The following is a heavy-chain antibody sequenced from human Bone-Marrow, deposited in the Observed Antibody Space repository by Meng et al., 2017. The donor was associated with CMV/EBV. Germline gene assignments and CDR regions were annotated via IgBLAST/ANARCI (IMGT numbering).Heavy chain of an antibody. CDR2: IGGSATTM. D-gene: IGHD2-2*01. CDR3: AKASCSSTSCHPYYFDY. J-gene: IGHJ4*02. Sequence: GGSLRLSCAASGFRFGDNAMAWIRQAPGKGPEWVSYIGGSATTMYYSDSVKGRFVISRDNAQNSLYLQMNSLRAEDTAVYYCAKASCSSTSCHPYYFDYWGQGTLVTVSS. CDR1: GFRFGDNA. V-gene: IGHV3-11*01.